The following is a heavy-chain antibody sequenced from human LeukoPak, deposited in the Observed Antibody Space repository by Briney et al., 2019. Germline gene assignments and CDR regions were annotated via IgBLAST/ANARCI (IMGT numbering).Heavy chain of an antibody. J-gene: IGHJ4*02. CDR2: ISSIVSTI. CDR1: GFTLSSYE. D-gene: IGHD2-2*01. V-gene: IGHV3-48*03. CDR3: ARGGYCSSTSCYAEMLDY. Sequence: QPVGALGLSCAAPGFTLSSYEINWVCEAPGKGVGRGSYISSIVSTIYYADSVKGRYTISRDNAKNSLYLQMNSLRAEDTAVYYCARGGYCSSTSCYAEMLDYWGQGTLVTVSS.